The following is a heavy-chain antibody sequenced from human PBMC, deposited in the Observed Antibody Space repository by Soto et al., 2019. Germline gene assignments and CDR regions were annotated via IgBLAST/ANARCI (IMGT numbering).Heavy chain of an antibody. D-gene: IGHD2-15*01. J-gene: IGHJ6*02. V-gene: IGHV1-69*02. CDR3: ARTYRSGGSCSGQTSYYYGMDV. CDR2: IIPILGIA. Sequence: QVQLVQSGAEVKKPGSSVKVSCKASGGTFSSYTISWVRQAPGQGLEWMGRIIPILGIANYAQKFQGRVTITADKSTSTAYMELSSLRSEDTAVYYCARTYRSGGSCSGQTSYYYGMDVWGQGTTVTVSS. CDR1: GGTFSSYT.